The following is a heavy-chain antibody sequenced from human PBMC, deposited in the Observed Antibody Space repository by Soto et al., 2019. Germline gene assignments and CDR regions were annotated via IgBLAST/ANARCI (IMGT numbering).Heavy chain of an antibody. CDR3: ARRWGEGRVDY. CDR2: IYHSGNT. V-gene: IGHV4-4*02. D-gene: IGHD3-10*01. J-gene: IGHJ4*02. Sequence: QVKLQKSGPGLVKPSGTLSLTCAVSGGSISSSNWWSWVRQPPGKGLEWIGEIYHSGNTNYNPSLKSRVTMAVDKSRNQFSLKLSSVTAADTAVYYCARRWGEGRVDYWGQGTLVTVSS. CDR1: GGSISSSNW.